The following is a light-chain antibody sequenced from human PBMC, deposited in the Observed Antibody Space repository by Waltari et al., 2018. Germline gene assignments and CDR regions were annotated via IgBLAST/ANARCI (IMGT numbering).Light chain of an antibody. Sequence: SYDLPQPASVSVSPGQTASITCPGYKLRANNSSWYPQKPCQSPVLVIYQDTERPSGIPDRFSGSNSGNTATLTISGTQAMDEADYYCQAWDSSTVVFGGGTKLTVL. CDR3: QAWDSSTVV. J-gene: IGLJ2*01. CDR2: QDT. V-gene: IGLV3-1*01. CDR1: KLRANN.